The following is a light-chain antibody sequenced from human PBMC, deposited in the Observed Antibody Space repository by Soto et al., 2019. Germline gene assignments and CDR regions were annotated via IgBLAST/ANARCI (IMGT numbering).Light chain of an antibody. CDR1: QNIGTW. Sequence: DIQMTQSPSTLPASVGDRVTITCRASQNIGTWLAWYQQQPGKAPNLLITDASSLEGGVPPRFSGSGSGTESSLTISSLQPDDFATYYCQQYKTYSISFGGGTKVQIK. V-gene: IGKV1-5*01. CDR2: DAS. CDR3: QQYKTYSIS. J-gene: IGKJ4*01.